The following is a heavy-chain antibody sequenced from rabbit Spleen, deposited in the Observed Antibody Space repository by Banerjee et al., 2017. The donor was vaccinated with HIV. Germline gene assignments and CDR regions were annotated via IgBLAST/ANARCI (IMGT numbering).Heavy chain of an antibody. CDR2: IYNSDAST. CDR3: ARGAWNTDCMNL. V-gene: IGHV1S40*01. CDR1: GFTLSGYY. D-gene: IGHD1-1*01. J-gene: IGHJ4*01. Sequence: QSLEESGGDLVKPGASLTLTCTASGFTLSGYYMCWVRQAPGKGLEWITCIYNSDASTYYASWAKGRFTISKAASTTVTLRMTCLTAADTATYFCARGAWNTDCMNLWGPGTLVTVS.